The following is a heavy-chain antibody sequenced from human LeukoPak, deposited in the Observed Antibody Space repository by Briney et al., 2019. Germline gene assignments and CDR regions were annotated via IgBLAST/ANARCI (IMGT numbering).Heavy chain of an antibody. Sequence: SETLSLTCAVYGGSFSGYYWSWIRQPPGKGLEWIGEINHSGSTNYNPSLKSRVTISVDTSKNQFSLKLSSVTAADTAVYYCARGDGSSWYGRAYYFDYWGQGTLVTVSS. V-gene: IGHV4-34*01. CDR3: ARGDGSSWYGRAYYFDY. CDR2: INHSGST. J-gene: IGHJ4*02. D-gene: IGHD6-13*01. CDR1: GGSFSGYY.